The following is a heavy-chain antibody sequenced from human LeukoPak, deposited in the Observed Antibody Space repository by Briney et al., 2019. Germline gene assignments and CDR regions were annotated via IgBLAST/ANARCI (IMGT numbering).Heavy chain of an antibody. Sequence: GGSLRLSCAASGFTVDDYAMHWVRQAPGKGLEWVSGINWSSANIGYADSVKGRFTISRDNAKNSLYLQMYSLRAEDTALYYCAKAMRASGTDFDYWGQGTLVTVSS. CDR1: GFTVDDYA. CDR2: INWSSANI. V-gene: IGHV3-9*01. D-gene: IGHD3-10*01. CDR3: AKAMRASGTDFDY. J-gene: IGHJ4*02.